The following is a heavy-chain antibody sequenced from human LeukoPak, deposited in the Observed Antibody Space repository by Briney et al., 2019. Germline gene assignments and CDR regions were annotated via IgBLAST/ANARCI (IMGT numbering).Heavy chain of an antibody. J-gene: IGHJ5*02. CDR2: ISSSGSYI. D-gene: IGHD6-19*01. V-gene: IGHV3-21*01. Sequence: GGSLRLSCAASGLTFSSYSMNWVRQAPGKGLEWVSSISSSGSYIYYADSVKGRFTISRDNAKNSLYLQMNSLRAEDTAVYYCAREFEEGWLVRGMFWFDPWGQGTLVTVSS. CDR1: GLTFSSYS. CDR3: AREFEEGWLVRGMFWFDP.